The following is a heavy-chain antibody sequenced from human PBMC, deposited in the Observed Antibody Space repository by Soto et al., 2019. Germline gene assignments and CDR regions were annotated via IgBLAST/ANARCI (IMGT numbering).Heavy chain of an antibody. J-gene: IGHJ5*02. CDR3: ARDSSGYYWFDP. D-gene: IGHD3-22*01. V-gene: IGHV4-34*01. CDR1: GGSFSGYY. CDR2: INHSGST. Sequence: SETLSLTCAVYGGSFSGYYWSWIRQPPGKGLEWIGEINHSGSTNYNPSLKSRVTISVDTSKNQFSLKMSSVTAADTAVYYCARDSSGYYWFDPWGQGTLVTVSS.